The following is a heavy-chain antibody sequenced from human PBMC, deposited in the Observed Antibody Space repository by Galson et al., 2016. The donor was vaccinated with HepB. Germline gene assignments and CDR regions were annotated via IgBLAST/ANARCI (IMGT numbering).Heavy chain of an antibody. V-gene: IGHV1-46*01. Sequence: SVKVSCKASGYTFTSYYIHWVRQAPGQGPDWMGVINAGSGYTTYAHRFQGRVTMTRDTSARTVSMELSSLRSEDTAVYYCARSYYYDTSGYCSHLDSWGQGTLVTVSS. J-gene: IGHJ4*02. CDR3: ARSYYYDTSGYCSHLDS. D-gene: IGHD3-22*01. CDR2: INAGSGYT. CDR1: GYTFTSYY.